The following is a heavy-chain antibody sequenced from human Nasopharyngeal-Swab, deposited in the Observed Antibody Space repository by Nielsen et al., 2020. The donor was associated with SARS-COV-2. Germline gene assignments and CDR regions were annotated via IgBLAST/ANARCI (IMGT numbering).Heavy chain of an antibody. CDR3: TRCGGSCYTGKDY. CDR2: IRSKGNSYAT. Sequence: GESLKISCAASGFIFRDSAIHWVRQASGKGLEWVGRIRSKGNSYATAYAASVKGRFTISRDDSKNTAYLQMNSLITEDTAVYYCTRCGGSCYTGKDYWGQGTLVTVSS. D-gene: IGHD2-15*01. V-gene: IGHV3-73*01. CDR1: GFIFRDSA. J-gene: IGHJ4*02.